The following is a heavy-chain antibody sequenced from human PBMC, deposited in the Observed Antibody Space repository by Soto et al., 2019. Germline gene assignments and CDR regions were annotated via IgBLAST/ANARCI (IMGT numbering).Heavy chain of an antibody. CDR2: ISWNSGSI. D-gene: IGHD2-15*01. J-gene: IGHJ4*02. Sequence: GGSLRLSCAASGFTFDDYAMHWVRQAPGKGLEWVSGISWNSGSIGYADSVKGRFTIARDNARNSLYLQMNRLRAEDTALYYCAKGYCSGGSCYSYYFDYWGQGTLVTVSS. V-gene: IGHV3-9*01. CDR1: GFTFDDYA. CDR3: AKGYCSGGSCYSYYFDY.